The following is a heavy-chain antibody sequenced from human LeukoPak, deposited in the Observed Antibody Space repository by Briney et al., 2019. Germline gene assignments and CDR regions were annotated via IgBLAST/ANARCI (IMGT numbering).Heavy chain of an antibody. J-gene: IGHJ5*02. CDR2: ISAYNGNT. CDR1: GYTFTSYG. CDR3: ARDSGGYSYGFLWFDP. Sequence: ASVTVSFKASGYTFTSYGISWVRQAPGQGLEWMGWISAYNGNTNYAQKLQGRVTMTTDTSTSTAYMELRSLRSDDTAVYYCARDSGGYSYGFLWFDPWGQGTLVTVSS. D-gene: IGHD5-18*01. V-gene: IGHV1-18*01.